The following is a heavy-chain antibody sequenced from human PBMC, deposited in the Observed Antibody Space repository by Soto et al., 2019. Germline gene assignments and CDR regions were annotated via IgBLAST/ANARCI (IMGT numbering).Heavy chain of an antibody. D-gene: IGHD3-16*01. J-gene: IGHJ5*02. CDR1: GGSFSGYY. CDR3: ARGGGVYDFTYNWFDP. CDR2: INHSGST. Sequence: PSETLSLTCAVYGGSFSGYYWSWIRQPPGKGLEWIGEINHSGSTNYNPSLKSRVTISVDTSKNQFSLKLSSVTAADTAVYYCARGGGVYDFTYNWFDPWGQGTLVTVSS. V-gene: IGHV4-34*01.